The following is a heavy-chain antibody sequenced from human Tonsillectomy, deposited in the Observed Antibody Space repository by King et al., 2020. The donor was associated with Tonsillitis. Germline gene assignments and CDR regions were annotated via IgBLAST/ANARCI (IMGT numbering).Heavy chain of an antibody. CDR3: ARAGSSGYDGAFDI. CDR2: FESDGTRT. V-gene: IGHV3-74*01. J-gene: IGHJ3*02. CDR1: GFSFSRYW. D-gene: IGHD3-22*01. Sequence: VQLVESGGGLVQPGGSLRLSCAASGFSFSRYWMHWVRQGSVKGLVWVSRFESDGTRTSYADSVKGRFTISRDNVKNTLYLQMNSLRADDTAVYYCARAGSSGYDGAFDIWGQGTMVTVSS.